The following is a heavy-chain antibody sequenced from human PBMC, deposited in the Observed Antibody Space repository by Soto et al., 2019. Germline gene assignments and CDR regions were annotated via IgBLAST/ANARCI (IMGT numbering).Heavy chain of an antibody. CDR3: AKRERQLLVTSDYNY. J-gene: IGHJ4*01. D-gene: IGHD6-19*01. V-gene: IGHV3-30*18. CDR1: GFTFSDYA. Sequence: PGGSLRLSCAASGFTFSDYAMHWVRQAPGKGLEWVAVVSHDGRNTHYADSVKGRFTISRDSSKNTVSLEMTSLRAEDTAVYYCAKRERQLLVTSDYNYWVQGALVTVSS. CDR2: VSHDGRNT.